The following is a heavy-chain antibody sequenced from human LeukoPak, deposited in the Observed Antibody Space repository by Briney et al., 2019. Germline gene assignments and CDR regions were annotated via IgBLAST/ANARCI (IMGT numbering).Heavy chain of an antibody. CDR2: ISSSGSTI. CDR3: ARNRYGGNSGFDY. V-gene: IGHV3-48*03. CDR1: GFTFSSYE. D-gene: IGHD4-23*01. J-gene: IGHJ4*02. Sequence: PGGSLRLSCAASGFTFSSYEMNWVRQAPGKGLERVSYISSSGSTIYYADSVKGRFTISRDNAKNSLYLQMNSLRAEDTAVYYCARNRYGGNSGFDYWGQGTLVTVSS.